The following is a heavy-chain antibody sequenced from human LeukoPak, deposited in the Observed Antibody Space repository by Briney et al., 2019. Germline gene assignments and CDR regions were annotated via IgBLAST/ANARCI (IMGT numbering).Heavy chain of an antibody. Sequence: SETLSLTCTVSGGSISSSSYYWGWIRQPPGKGLEWIGSIYYSGSTYYNPSLKSRVTISVDTSKNQFSLKLSSVTAADTAVYYCAREVGGLPPRWGQGTLVTVSS. CDR1: GGSISSSSYY. D-gene: IGHD2-15*01. J-gene: IGHJ4*02. V-gene: IGHV4-39*02. CDR2: IYYSGST. CDR3: AREVGGLPPR.